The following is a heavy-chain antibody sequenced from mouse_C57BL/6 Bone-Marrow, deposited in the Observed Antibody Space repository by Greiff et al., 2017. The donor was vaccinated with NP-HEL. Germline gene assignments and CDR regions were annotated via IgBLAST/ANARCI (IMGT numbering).Heavy chain of an antibody. CDR1: GYTFTNYW. J-gene: IGHJ2*01. CDR3: ARSRGNYFDY. Sequence: VQLVESGAELVRPGTSVKMSCKASGYTFTNYWIGWAKQRPGHGLEWIGDIYPGGGYTNYNEKFKGKATLTADKSSSTAYMQFSSLTSEDSAIYYCARSRGNYFDYWGQGTTLTVSS. CDR2: IYPGGGYT. D-gene: IGHD2-14*01. V-gene: IGHV1-63*01.